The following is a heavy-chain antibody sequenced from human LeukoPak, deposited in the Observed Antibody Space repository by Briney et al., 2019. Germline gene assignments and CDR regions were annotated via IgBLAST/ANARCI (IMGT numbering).Heavy chain of an antibody. V-gene: IGHV4-39*01. CDR3: ARLDPHGAPRGAFDI. CDR1: GGSISSSSYY. J-gene: IGHJ3*02. Sequence: SETLSLTCTVSGGSISSSSYYWGWIRQPPGKGLEWIGSIYYSGSPSYNPSLKSRVTISINTSKNQFSLKLSSVTAADTAVYYCARLDPHGAPRGAFDIWGQGTKVTVSS. CDR2: IYYSGSP. D-gene: IGHD4-17*01.